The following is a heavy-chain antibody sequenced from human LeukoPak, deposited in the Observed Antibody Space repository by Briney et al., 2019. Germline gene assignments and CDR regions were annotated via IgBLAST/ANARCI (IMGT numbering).Heavy chain of an antibody. CDR1: GGSFSGYY. J-gene: IGHJ4*02. D-gene: IGHD3-10*01. CDR2: INHSGST. Sequence: SETLSLTCAVYGGSFSGYYWSWIRQPPGKGLEWIGEINHSGSTNYNPSLKSRVTISVDTSKNQFSLKLSSVTAADTAVYYCARVRSSGTVFDFWGQGTLVTVSS. CDR3: ARVRSSGTVFDF. V-gene: IGHV4-34*01.